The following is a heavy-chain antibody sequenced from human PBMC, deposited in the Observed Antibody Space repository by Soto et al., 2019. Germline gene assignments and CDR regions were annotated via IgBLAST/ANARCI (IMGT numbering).Heavy chain of an antibody. CDR3: ARPAGVDTSMVPDALDI. V-gene: IGHV5-51*01. Sequence: GESLKISCKGSGYSFTSYWIGWVRQMPGKGLEWLGLIYPGDSDTRYSPSLQGQVTISVDKSISTAYLQWSSLKASDTAMYYCARPAGVDTSMVPDALDIWGQGTMVTVSS. D-gene: IGHD5-18*01. J-gene: IGHJ3*02. CDR2: IYPGDSDT. CDR1: GYSFTSYW.